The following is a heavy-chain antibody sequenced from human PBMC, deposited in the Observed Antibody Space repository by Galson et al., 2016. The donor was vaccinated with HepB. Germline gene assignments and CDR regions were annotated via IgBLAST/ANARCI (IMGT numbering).Heavy chain of an antibody. CDR2: ITRSGDAT. J-gene: IGHJ4*02. V-gene: IGHV3-23*01. CDR1: GFSFSNSG. D-gene: IGHD3-16*01. CDR3: GKHGGFDY. Sequence: SLRLSCAAPGFSFSNSGMRWVRQAPGWGLEWVSGITRSGDATHHADFVKGRFTISRDNSKNTPYLYMNNLTAGDTAIYYCGKHGGFDYWGQGALVTVSS.